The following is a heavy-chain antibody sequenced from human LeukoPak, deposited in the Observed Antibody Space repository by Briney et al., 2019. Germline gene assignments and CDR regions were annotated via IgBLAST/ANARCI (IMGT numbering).Heavy chain of an antibody. CDR2: INASGSRT. D-gene: IGHD5-12*01. CDR3: AKDRDGYSGARGFDC. Sequence: GGSLRLSCAASGFSVSTYGMSWVRQAPGKGLEWVSGINASGSRTYYADSVKGRFTISRDNSKNTLHLQMNSLGAADTAVYYCAKDRDGYSGARGFDCWGQGTLVTVSS. V-gene: IGHV3-23*01. CDR1: GFSVSTYG. J-gene: IGHJ4*02.